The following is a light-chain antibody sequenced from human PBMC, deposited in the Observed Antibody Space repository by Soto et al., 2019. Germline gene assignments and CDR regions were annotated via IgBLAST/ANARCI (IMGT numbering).Light chain of an antibody. CDR3: QQRSNLTIFT. V-gene: IGKV3-15*01. J-gene: IGKJ3*01. CDR1: QSVSSS. Sequence: EIVITQNTTTLSVSPVERATLSWRATQSVSSSLAWYQQKPGQARRLLIYGASTRATGIPARFSGSGSGTEFTLTLSTLEAEVFAVYYCQQRSNLTIFT. CDR2: GAS.